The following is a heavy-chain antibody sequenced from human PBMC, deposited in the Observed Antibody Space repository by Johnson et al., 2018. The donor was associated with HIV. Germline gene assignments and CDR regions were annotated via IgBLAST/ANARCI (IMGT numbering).Heavy chain of an antibody. CDR3: ASVNSGAFNF. V-gene: IGHV3-23*03. J-gene: IGHJ3*01. D-gene: IGHD3-10*01. Sequence: MLLVESGGGLVQPGGSLRLSCAASGFTFSSYAMSWVRQAPGKGLEWVSVIYSGGSTYYADSVKGRFTISRDNSKNTLYLQMNSLRAEDTAVYYCASVNSGAFNFWGQGTMVTVSS. CDR2: IYSGGST. CDR1: GFTFSSYA.